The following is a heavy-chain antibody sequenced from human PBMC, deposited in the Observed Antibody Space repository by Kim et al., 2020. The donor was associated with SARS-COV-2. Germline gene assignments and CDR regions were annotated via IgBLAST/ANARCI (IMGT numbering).Heavy chain of an antibody. D-gene: IGHD6-19*01. CDR2: ISWNSGSI. V-gene: IGHV3-9*01. CDR3: AKARGGSGWYSGFFEGYFDY. CDR1: GFTFDDYA. J-gene: IGHJ4*02. Sequence: GGSLRLSCAASGFTFDDYAMHWVRQAPGKGLEWVSGISWNSGSIGYADSVKGRFTISRDNAKNSLYLQMNSLRAEDTALYYCAKARGGSGWYSGFFEGYFDYWGQGTLVTVSS.